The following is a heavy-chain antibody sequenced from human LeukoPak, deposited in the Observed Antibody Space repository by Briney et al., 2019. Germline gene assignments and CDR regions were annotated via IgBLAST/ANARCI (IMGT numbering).Heavy chain of an antibody. V-gene: IGHV3-23*01. CDR3: VKENLGHYPNNWFDP. CDR1: GFTFSNYA. CDR2: TSRSGVST. D-gene: IGHD7-27*01. Sequence: GGSLRLACAASGFTFSNYAMSWVRQAPGKGLDWVAGTSRSGVSTYYAHAVKGRFPIPRDNFKSPLSPQVNSWSPDDPAIYFLVKENLGHYPNNWFDPWGEGAMVTVSS. J-gene: IGHJ5*02.